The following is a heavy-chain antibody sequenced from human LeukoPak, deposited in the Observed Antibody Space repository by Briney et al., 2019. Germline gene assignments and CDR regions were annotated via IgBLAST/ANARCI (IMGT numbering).Heavy chain of an antibody. D-gene: IGHD6-19*01. CDR1: GFTFSSYG. CDR3: ARIAVAGPIWFDP. V-gene: IGHV3-33*01. CDR2: IWYDGSNK. J-gene: IGHJ5*02. Sequence: GGSLRLSCAASGFTFSSYGMHWVRQAPGKGLEWVAVIWYDGSNKYYADSVKGRFTISRDNSENTVYLQMNSLRAEDTAVYYCARIAVAGPIWFDPWGQGTLVTVSS.